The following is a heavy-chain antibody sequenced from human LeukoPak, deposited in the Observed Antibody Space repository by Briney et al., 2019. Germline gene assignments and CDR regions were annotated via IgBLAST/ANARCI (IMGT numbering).Heavy chain of an antibody. D-gene: IGHD6-13*01. J-gene: IGHJ5*02. CDR1: GGSFSGYY. V-gene: IGHV4-34*01. Sequence: SETLSPTCAVYGGSFSGYYWSWIRQPPGKGLEWIGEINHSGSTNYNPSLKSRVTISVDTSKNQFSLKLSSVTAADAAVYYCARGRRSSSWYGNWFDPWGQGTLVTVSS. CDR2: INHSGST. CDR3: ARGRRSSSWYGNWFDP.